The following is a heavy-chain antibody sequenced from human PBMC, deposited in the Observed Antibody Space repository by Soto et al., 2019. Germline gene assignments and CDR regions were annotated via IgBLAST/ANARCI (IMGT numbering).Heavy chain of an antibody. Sequence: ASVKVSCKAPGYTLTSYYMHWVRQATGQGLEWMGWMNPNSGNTGYAQKFQGRVTMTRNTSISTAYMELSSLRSEDTAVYYCARGRGYYYDSSGYYYVGWFDPWGQGTLVTVSS. CDR2: MNPNSGNT. J-gene: IGHJ5*02. V-gene: IGHV1-8*02. CDR1: GYTLTSYY. CDR3: ARGRGYYYDSSGYYYVGWFDP. D-gene: IGHD3-22*01.